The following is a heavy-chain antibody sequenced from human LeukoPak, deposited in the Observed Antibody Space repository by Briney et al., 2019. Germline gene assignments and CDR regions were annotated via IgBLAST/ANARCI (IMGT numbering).Heavy chain of an antibody. J-gene: IGHJ4*02. CDR1: GFTFSSYE. D-gene: IGHD6-13*01. CDR2: ISSSGSTI. Sequence: PGGSLRLSCAASGFTFSSYEMHWVRQAPGKGLEWVSYISSSGSTIYYADSVKGRFTISRDNAKKSLSLQMNSLRADDTAVYYCARGYSSSWYLDWGQGTLVTVSS. CDR3: ARGYSSSWYLD. V-gene: IGHV3-48*03.